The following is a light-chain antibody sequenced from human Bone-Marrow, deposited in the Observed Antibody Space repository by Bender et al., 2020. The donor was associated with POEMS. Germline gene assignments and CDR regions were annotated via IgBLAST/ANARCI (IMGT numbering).Light chain of an antibody. CDR1: SSNIGAHA. V-gene: IGLV1-44*01. CDR3: AVWDDSLKGWV. Sequence: QSVLTQLPSASGNPGQRVTISCSGGSSNIGAHAVNWYQHLPGTDPKPLIYSSHRRPSEVPDRLSGSRSGTSASRAVSGLQSQNEAYYSCAVWDDSLKGWVFGGMTILTVL. J-gene: IGLJ3*02. CDR2: SSH.